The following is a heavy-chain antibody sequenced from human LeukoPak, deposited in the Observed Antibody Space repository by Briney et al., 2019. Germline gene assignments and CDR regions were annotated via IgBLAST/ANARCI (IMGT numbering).Heavy chain of an antibody. J-gene: IGHJ4*02. CDR2: IYYSGST. CDR3: ARDGPGLLLWFGELYGPTYYFDY. CDR1: GGSISSSSYY. V-gene: IGHV4-39*07. D-gene: IGHD3-10*01. Sequence: SETLSLTCTVSGGSISSSSYYWGWIRQPPGKGLEWIGSIYYSGSTYYNPSLKSRVTISVDTSKNQFSLKLSSVTAADTAVYYCARDGPGLLLWFGELYGPTYYFDYWGQGTLVTVSS.